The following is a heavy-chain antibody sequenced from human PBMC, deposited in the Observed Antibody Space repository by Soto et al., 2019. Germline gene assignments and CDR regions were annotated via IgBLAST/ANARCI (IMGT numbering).Heavy chain of an antibody. D-gene: IGHD3-3*01. CDR2: ISYDGSNK. Sequence: PGGSLRLSCAASGFTFSSYCIHWVRQAPCKGLEWVAVISYDGSNKYYADSVKGRFTISRDNSKNTLYLQMNSLRAEDTAVYYCAKDRLRGFGVVIGYYGMDVWGQGTTVPVSS. CDR3: AKDRLRGFGVVIGYYGMDV. V-gene: IGHV3-30*18. J-gene: IGHJ6*02. CDR1: GFTFSSYC.